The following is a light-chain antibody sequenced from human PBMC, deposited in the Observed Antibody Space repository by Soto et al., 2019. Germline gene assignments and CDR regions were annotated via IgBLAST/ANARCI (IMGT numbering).Light chain of an antibody. Sequence: DIQMTQSPSTLSGSVGVRVTITCRASQTISSWFAWYQQKPGKAPKRLIYKASTLKSGGPSRFSGSGSGTEFTLTISSLQPDDFATYYCQHYNSYSEAFGQGTKV. J-gene: IGKJ1*01. CDR1: QTISSW. CDR2: KAS. CDR3: QHYNSYSEA. V-gene: IGKV1-5*03.